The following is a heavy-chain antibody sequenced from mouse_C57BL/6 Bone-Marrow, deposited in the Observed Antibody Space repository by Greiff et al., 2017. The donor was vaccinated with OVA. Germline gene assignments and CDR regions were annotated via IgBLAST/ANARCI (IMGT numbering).Heavy chain of an antibody. CDR1: GYTFTSYW. CDR3: AREGGNYPYYFDY. D-gene: IGHD2-1*01. CDR2: IHPNSGGT. Sequence: QVQLQQPGAELVKPGASVKLSCKASGYTFTSYWMHWVKQRPGQGLEWIGMIHPNSGGTNYNEKFKTKATLTVDKSSSTAYLQLSSLTSEDSAFYCGAREGGNYPYYFDYWGQGTTLTVSS. V-gene: IGHV1-64*01. J-gene: IGHJ2*01.